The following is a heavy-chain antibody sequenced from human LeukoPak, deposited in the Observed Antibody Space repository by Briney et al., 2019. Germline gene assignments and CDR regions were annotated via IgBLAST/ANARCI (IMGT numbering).Heavy chain of an antibody. CDR2: ISSSDNTV. CDR3: ARYSGSSAIVS. D-gene: IGHD3-10*01. J-gene: IGHJ5*01. CDR1: GFTFSSYE. Sequence: GGSLRLSCAASGFTFSSYEMNWVRQAPGKGLEWVSYISSSDNTVYYADSVKGRFTISRDNAKNSLYLQMNSLKAEDTAVYYCARYSGSSAIVSWGQGTLVTVSS. V-gene: IGHV3-48*03.